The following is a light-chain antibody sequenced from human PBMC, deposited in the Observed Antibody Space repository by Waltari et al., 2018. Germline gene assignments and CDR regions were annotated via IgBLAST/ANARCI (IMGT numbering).Light chain of an antibody. V-gene: IGKV1-5*03. CDR1: QGFANW. CDR3: QQYNGYPYT. J-gene: IGKJ2*01. Sequence: DIQMTQSPSTLSASIGDRVTITCRASQGFANWLAWYQQKPGKAPKLLIQKASSLQSGVPSRFSGSESGTEFVLTIDSLQPDDFATYFCQQYNGYPYTFGQGTKLEIK. CDR2: KAS.